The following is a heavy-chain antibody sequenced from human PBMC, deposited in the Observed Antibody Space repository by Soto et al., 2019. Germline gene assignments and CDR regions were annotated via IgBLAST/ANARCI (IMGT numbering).Heavy chain of an antibody. J-gene: IGHJ3*02. V-gene: IGHV1-69*08. CDR1: GGTFSSYT. D-gene: IGHD2-15*01. Sequence: QVQLVQSGAEVKKPGSSVKVSCKASGGTFSSYTISWVRQAPGQGLEWMGRIIPILGIANYAQKFQGRVTITADKSTSTAYMELSSLRSEDTAVYYCAREVYCSGGSCYGAFDIWGHGTMVTVSS. CDR2: IIPILGIA. CDR3: AREVYCSGGSCYGAFDI.